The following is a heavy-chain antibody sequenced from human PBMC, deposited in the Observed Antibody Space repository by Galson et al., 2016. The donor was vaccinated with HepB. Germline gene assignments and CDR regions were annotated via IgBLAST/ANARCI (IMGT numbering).Heavy chain of an antibody. V-gene: IGHV3-23*01. J-gene: IGHJ5*02. Sequence: SLRLSCAASGLTLSSYAVTWVRQAPGKGLEWDSTISGSGNSILYGDSVKGRFTISRDNSKNMVYLQMNSLRAEDTALYYCAKDPNGDYIGAYDAWGQGTLVTVSS. CDR1: GLTLSSYA. CDR3: AKDPNGDYIGAYDA. D-gene: IGHD4-17*01. CDR2: ISGSGNSI.